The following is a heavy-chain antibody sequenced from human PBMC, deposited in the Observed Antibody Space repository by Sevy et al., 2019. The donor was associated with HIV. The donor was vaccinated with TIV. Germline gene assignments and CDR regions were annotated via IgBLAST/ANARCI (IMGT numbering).Heavy chain of an antibody. V-gene: IGHV4-34*01. D-gene: IGHD1-26*01. J-gene: IGHJ6*02. CDR1: GASFNGYY. Sequence: SETLSLTCAVYGASFNGYYWSWIRQPPGKGLEWIGEINHSGSTNYNPPLKSRVTISVDTSKNHFSLRLNSVTAADTAVYYCSRGVRGVGANSLGTYYYYFVDVWGQGTTVTVSS. CDR2: INHSGST. CDR3: SRGVRGVGANSLGTYYYYFVDV.